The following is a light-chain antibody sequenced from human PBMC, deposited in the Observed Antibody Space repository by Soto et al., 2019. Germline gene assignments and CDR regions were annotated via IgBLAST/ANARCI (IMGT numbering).Light chain of an antibody. CDR3: QQYGSSPST. CDR1: QSVSSSY. V-gene: IGKV3-20*01. CDR2: GAS. Sequence: EIVLTQSPGTLSLSPGEGATLSCRASQSVSSSYLAWYQQSPGQAPRLLIYGASTRATDITDRFSGSGSGTDFTLTIGRLEPEDFPVYYCQQYGSSPSTFGKGTRLEIK. J-gene: IGKJ5*01.